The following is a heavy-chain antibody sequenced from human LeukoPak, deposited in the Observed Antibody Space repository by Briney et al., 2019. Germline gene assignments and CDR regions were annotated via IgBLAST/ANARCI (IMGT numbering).Heavy chain of an antibody. Sequence: PGGSLRLSCAASGFTFSSYAMSWVRQAPGKGLEWVSAISGSGGSTYYADSVKGRFTISRDNSKNTLYLQMNSLRAEDTAVYYRAKGGGPGNYYYMDVWGKGTTVTVSS. CDR3: AKGGGPGNYYYMDV. CDR1: GFTFSSYA. CDR2: ISGSGGST. V-gene: IGHV3-23*01. J-gene: IGHJ6*03. D-gene: IGHD3-10*01.